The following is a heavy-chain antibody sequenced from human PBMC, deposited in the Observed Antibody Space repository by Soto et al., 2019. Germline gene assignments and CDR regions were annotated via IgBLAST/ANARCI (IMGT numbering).Heavy chain of an antibody. V-gene: IGHV5-51*01. CDR3: ARTSAAGKYYYGMGV. CDR1: GYSFTSYW. Sequence: PGESLKISCKGSGYSFTSYWIGWVRQMPGKGLEWMGIIYPGDSDTRYSPSFQGQVTISADKSISTAYLQWSSLKASDTAMYYCARTSAAGKYYYGMGVWGQGTTVPVSS. J-gene: IGHJ6*02. CDR2: IYPGDSDT. D-gene: IGHD6-13*01.